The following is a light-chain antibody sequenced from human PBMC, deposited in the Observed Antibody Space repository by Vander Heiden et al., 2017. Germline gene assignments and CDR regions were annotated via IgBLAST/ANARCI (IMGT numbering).Light chain of an antibody. Sequence: YELTQPPSVPVSPGQTARITCPGDALPKKYAYWYQQKSGQAPVLVNYEYSKRTCGIPERLSGSSSGTMATLTISGAQVEDEADYYCYATDNSGNHWVFGGGTRLTVL. CDR3: YATDNSGNHWV. V-gene: IGLV3-10*01. J-gene: IGLJ3*02. CDR1: ALPKKY. CDR2: EYS.